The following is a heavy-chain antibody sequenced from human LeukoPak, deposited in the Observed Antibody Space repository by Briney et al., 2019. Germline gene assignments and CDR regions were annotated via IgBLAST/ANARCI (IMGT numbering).Heavy chain of an antibody. V-gene: IGHV3-48*01. J-gene: IGHJ5*02. CDR3: ARDAGNSGYGCDL. CDR2: IRSSSET. Sequence: RTGGSLRLSCAASGFIFSQYSMNWVRQAPGKGLEWVSHIRSSSETFYADSVKGRFTISRDNARNSLYLQMNNLRGEDTAIYYCARDAGNSGYGCDLWGQGTLVTVSS. D-gene: IGHD5-12*01. CDR1: GFIFSQYS.